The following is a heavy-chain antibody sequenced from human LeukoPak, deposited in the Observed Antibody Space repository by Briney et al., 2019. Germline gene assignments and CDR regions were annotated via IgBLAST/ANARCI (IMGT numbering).Heavy chain of an antibody. CDR1: GYTFTVYY. CDR3: ARGDIELWLGGFDY. D-gene: IGHD5-18*01. CDR2: INPNSGGT. J-gene: IGHJ4*02. Sequence: ASVKVSCKASGYTFTVYYMHWVRQAPGQGLEWMGWINPNSGGTNYAQKFQGRVTMTSDTSIGAAYMELRRLTSDDTAVYYCARGDIELWLGGFDYWGQGTLVTVSS. V-gene: IGHV1-2*02.